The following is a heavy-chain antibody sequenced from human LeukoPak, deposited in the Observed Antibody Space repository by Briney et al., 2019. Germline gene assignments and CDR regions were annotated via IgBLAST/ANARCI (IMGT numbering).Heavy chain of an antibody. CDR1: GYTFTDLY. V-gene: IGHV1-2*02. CDR2: IHPGRGDT. CDR3: ARDHNWGPDY. J-gene: IGHJ4*02. D-gene: IGHD7-27*01. Sequence: GASVKVSCQALGYTFTDLYFHWLRQAPGQGIEWMGWIHPGRGDTNIAQKFQGRVSLTRDMPISTAYMELSRLTSDDTAVYYCARDHNWGPDYWGQGTLVSVSS.